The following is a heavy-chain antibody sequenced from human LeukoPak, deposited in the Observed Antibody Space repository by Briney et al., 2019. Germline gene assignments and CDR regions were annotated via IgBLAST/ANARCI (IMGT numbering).Heavy chain of an antibody. J-gene: IGHJ6*02. CDR1: GYTFTSYD. V-gene: IGHV1-8*01. CDR3: ARTKTEYYYYYGMDV. D-gene: IGHD1-1*01. Sequence: ASVKVSCKASGYTFTSYDINWVRQATGQGLEWMGWMNPNSGNTGYAQKFRGRVTMTRNTSISTAYMELSSLRSEDTAVYYCARTKTEYYYYYGMDVWGQGTTVTVSS. CDR2: MNPNSGNT.